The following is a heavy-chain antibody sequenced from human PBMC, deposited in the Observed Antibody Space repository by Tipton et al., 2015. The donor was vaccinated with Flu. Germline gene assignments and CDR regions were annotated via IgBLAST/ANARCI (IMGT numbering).Heavy chain of an antibody. CDR3: ARPTVPAGFDP. CDR1: GYSISSGYY. J-gene: IGHJ5*02. V-gene: IGHV4-38-2*01. Sequence: TLSLTCAVSGYSISSGYYWGWIRQPPGQGLEWIGSVYHTGSTYYNPSLKSRVTISVDTSKNQFSLKLTSVTAADTAVYFCARPTVPAGFDPWGPGTLVTVSS. CDR2: VYHTGST.